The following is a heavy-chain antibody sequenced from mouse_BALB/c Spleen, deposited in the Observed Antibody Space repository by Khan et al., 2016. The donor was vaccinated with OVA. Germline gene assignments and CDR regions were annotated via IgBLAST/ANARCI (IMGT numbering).Heavy chain of an antibody. CDR1: GYSITSDYA. D-gene: IGHD1-3*01. Sequence: VQLKESGPGLVKPSQSLSLTCTVTGYSITSDYAWNWIRQFPGNKLEWMGYISYSDSTSYNPSLKSRISITRDTSKNQFFLQLNSVTTEDTATYYCARLNSYFDYWGQGTTLTVSS. V-gene: IGHV3-2*02. J-gene: IGHJ2*01. CDR2: ISYSDST. CDR3: ARLNSYFDY.